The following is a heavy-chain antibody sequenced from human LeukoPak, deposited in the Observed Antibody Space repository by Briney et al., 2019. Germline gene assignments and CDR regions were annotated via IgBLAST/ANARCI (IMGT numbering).Heavy chain of an antibody. CDR1: GGSISSYY. J-gene: IGHJ4*02. Sequence: SETLSLTCTVSGGSISSYYWSWIRQPPGKGLEWLGYIYHSGSTDSNPSLKSRVTISVDTSKNQFSLKLSSVTAADTAVYYCARGRRVTLTVNYFDYWGQGTLVTVSS. V-gene: IGHV4-59*08. D-gene: IGHD4-11*01. CDR3: ARGRRVTLTVNYFDY. CDR2: IYHSGST.